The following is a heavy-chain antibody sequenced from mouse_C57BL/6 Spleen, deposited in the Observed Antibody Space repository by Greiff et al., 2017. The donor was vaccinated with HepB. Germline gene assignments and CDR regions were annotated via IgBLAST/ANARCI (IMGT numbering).Heavy chain of an antibody. CDR2: IYPGDGDT. J-gene: IGHJ4*01. CDR1: GYAFSSSW. V-gene: IGHV1-82*01. CDR3: AREDYDNYAMDY. D-gene: IGHD2-4*01. Sequence: QVQLKESGPELVKPGASVKISCKASGYAFSSSWMNWVKQRPGKGLEWIGRIYPGDGDTNYNGKFKGKATLTADKSSSTAYMQLSSLTSEDSAVYCCAREDYDNYAMDYWGQGTSVTVSS.